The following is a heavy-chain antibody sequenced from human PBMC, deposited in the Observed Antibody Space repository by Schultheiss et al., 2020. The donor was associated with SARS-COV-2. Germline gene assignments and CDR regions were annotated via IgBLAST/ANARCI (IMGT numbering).Heavy chain of an antibody. CDR2: IHHSGYT. D-gene: IGHD1-14*01. V-gene: IGHV4-38-2*02. J-gene: IGHJ4*02. Sequence: LETLSLTCDVSGSSISSAYYWGWIRQPPGKGLEWIGTIHHSGYTYYNPSLKSRVTISADTSRNEFSLKLSSVTAADTAVYYCARDRRYGTFDYWGQGTLVTVSS. CDR3: ARDRRYGTFDY. CDR1: GSSISSAYY.